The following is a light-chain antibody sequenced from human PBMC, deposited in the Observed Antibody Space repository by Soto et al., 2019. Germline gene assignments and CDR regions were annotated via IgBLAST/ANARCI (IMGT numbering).Light chain of an antibody. Sequence: PGEVATLSCMASQSVSSSYIAWYQQRPGQTPSLLIYGASTRATGIPDRFSGSGSGTHFTLTISRLEPGDFAVYYCQHFGGTTFTFGQGTRLE. V-gene: IGKV3-20*01. CDR2: GAS. J-gene: IGKJ5*01. CDR1: QSVSSSY. CDR3: QHFGGTTFT.